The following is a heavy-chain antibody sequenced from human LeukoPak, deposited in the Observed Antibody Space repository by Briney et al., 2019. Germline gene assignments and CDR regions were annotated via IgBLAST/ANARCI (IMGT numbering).Heavy chain of an antibody. V-gene: IGHV1-2*06. CDR3: ARVGDCVWGSYRYTDIDY. CDR1: GCTFTGYY. Sequence: GASVKVSCKASGCTFTGYYMHWVRQAPGQGLEWMGRINPNSGGTNYAQKFQGRVTMTRDTSISTAYMELSRLRSDDTAVYYCARVGDCVWGSYRYTDIDYWGQGTLVTVSS. J-gene: IGHJ4*02. CDR2: INPNSGGT. D-gene: IGHD3-16*02.